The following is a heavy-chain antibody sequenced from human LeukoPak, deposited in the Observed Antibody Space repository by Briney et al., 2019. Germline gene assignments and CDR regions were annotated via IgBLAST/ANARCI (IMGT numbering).Heavy chain of an antibody. J-gene: IGHJ6*03. V-gene: IGHV3-53*01. CDR2: IYSGGST. CDR3: ARASRGYYYYYMDV. D-gene: IGHD2-2*01. CDR1: GFTFSNYW. Sequence: GGSLRLSCAASGFTFSNYWMHWVRQAPGKGLEWVSVIYSGGSTYYADSVKGRFTISRDNSKNTLYLQMNSLRAEDTAVYYCARASRGYYYYYMDVWGKGTTVTISS.